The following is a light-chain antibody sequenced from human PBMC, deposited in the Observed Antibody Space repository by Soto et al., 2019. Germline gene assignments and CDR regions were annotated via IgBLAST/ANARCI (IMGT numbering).Light chain of an antibody. Sequence: EIVITQSPATLSVSPGERAALSCRASQSVSSNLAWYLQKPGQAPRLLIYGASTRATGIPARFSGSGSGTEFTLTISSLQSEDFAVYYCQQYNNWPPTFGQGTKVDIK. CDR3: QQYNNWPPT. V-gene: IGKV3-15*01. J-gene: IGKJ1*01. CDR1: QSVSSN. CDR2: GAS.